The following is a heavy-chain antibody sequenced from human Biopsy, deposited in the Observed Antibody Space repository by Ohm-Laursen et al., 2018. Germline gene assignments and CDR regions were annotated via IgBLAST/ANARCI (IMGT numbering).Heavy chain of an antibody. Sequence: VTLSLTCTVSGGSISSDYWSWIRQTPGKGLEWIVYIYYSGSTNYNPSLKSRVTLSVDTSNNQFSQRLNSVTAADTAVYYFARATNSTGWPYYYFYGMDVWGQGTTVTVSS. CDR1: GGSISSDY. CDR2: IYYSGST. V-gene: IGHV4-59*01. CDR3: ARATNSTGWPYYYFYGMDV. J-gene: IGHJ6*02. D-gene: IGHD2/OR15-2a*01.